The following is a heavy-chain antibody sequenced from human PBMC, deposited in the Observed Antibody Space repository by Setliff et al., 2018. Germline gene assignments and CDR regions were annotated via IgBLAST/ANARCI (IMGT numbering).Heavy chain of an antibody. J-gene: IGHJ4*02. CDR2: IGHTGSI. CDR3: ARDLGHGGDSDY. Sequence: KPSETLSLTCTVSGYPISSGYIWGWIRQPPGKGLEWVGNIGHTGSINYNPSLKSRLTISRDTSKNQVSLKLNSVTATDTAVYYCARDLGHGGDSDYWGQGILVTVSS. V-gene: IGHV4-38-2*02. CDR1: GYPISSGYI. D-gene: IGHD2-21*02.